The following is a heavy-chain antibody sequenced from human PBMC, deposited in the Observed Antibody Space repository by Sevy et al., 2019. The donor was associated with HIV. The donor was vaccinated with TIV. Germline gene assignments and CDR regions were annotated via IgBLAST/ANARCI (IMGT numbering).Heavy chain of an antibody. CDR3: TSVSFY. CDR1: GFNFDSYT. CDR2: IRSKANSYAT. V-gene: IGHV3-73*01. Sequence: GGSLRLSCAASGFNFDSYTMNWVRQAPGQGLEWVGRIRSKANSYATAYAASVKGRFTISRDDSKNTAYLQMNSLKTEDTAVYYCTSVSFYWGQGTLVTVSS. D-gene: IGHD3-16*02. J-gene: IGHJ4*02.